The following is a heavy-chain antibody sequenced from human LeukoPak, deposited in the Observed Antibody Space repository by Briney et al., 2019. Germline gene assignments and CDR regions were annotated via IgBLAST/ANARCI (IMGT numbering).Heavy chain of an antibody. CDR1: GGSISSSSYY. D-gene: IGHD5-18*01. CDR3: ARRPGYSYALGWFDP. V-gene: IGHV4-39*01. J-gene: IGHJ5*02. CDR2: IYYSGST. Sequence: SETLSRTCTVSGGSISSSSYYWGWIRQPPGKGLEWIGSIYYSGSTYYNPSLKSRVTISVDTSKNQFSLKLSSVTAADTAVYYCARRPGYSYALGWFDPWGQGTLVTVSS.